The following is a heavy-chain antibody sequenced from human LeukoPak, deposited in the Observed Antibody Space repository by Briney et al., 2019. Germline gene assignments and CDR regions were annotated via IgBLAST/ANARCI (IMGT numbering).Heavy chain of an antibody. J-gene: IGHJ4*02. Sequence: PGGSLRLSCAASGFTFSSYAMSWVRQAPGKGLEWVSAMSGSGGSTYYADSVKGRFTISRDNSKNTLYLQMNSLRAEDTAVYYCAKCFWSGYYTGYYFDYWGQGTLVTVSS. CDR2: MSGSGGST. CDR1: GFTFSSYA. D-gene: IGHD3-3*01. V-gene: IGHV3-23*01. CDR3: AKCFWSGYYTGYYFDY.